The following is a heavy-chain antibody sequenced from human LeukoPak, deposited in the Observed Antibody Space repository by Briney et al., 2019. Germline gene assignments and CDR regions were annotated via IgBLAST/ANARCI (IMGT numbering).Heavy chain of an antibody. CDR2: TSYSGST. CDR1: GGSVNRYY. Sequence: SETLSLTCTVSGGSVNRYYWGWIRQPPGEGLEWLGYTSYSGSTNYTPYLKSRATISVDTSKNQFFLKLSSVTAADTALYYCTRGNANWGQGTLVTVSS. CDR3: TRGNAN. J-gene: IGHJ4*02. V-gene: IGHV4-59*02.